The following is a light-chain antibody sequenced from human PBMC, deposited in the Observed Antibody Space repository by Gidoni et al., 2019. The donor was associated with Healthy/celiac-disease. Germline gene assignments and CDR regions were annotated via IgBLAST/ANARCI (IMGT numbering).Light chain of an antibody. V-gene: IGKV1-33*01. J-gene: IGKJ3*01. CDR1: QDISNY. CDR3: QQYDNLLPFT. Sequence: DIQMTQSPSSLSASVGDRVTITCQVSQDISNYLNWYQQKPGKAPKLLIYDASNLETGVPSRFSVSGSGTDFTFSISSLQPEDIATYYCQQYDNLLPFTFGPGTKVDIK. CDR2: DAS.